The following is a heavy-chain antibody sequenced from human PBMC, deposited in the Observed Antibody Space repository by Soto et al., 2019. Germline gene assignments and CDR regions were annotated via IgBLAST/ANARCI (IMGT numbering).Heavy chain of an antibody. V-gene: IGHV5-51*01. D-gene: IGHD1-26*01. J-gene: IGHJ6*02. Sequence: PGESLKISCQGSGYRFSSYGIAWVRQMPGKGLEWMGIIDPGDSDTIYSPSFQGQVTFSEDKSTSTAYLQWSSLKSSDTAMYYGASHGSKGAYYYYGMDVWGQGTTVTVSS. CDR3: ASHGSKGAYYYYGMDV. CDR2: IDPGDSDT. CDR1: GYRFSSYG.